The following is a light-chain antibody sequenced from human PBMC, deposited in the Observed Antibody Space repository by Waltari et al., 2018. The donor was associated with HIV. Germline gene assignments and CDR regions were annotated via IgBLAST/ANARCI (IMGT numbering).Light chain of an antibody. CDR1: KNDVSKYAY. CDR3: SSYAGMNNRLV. CDR2: GVH. V-gene: IGLV2-8*01. Sequence: QSALTQHPSASGSPGQSVTISCSGNKNDVSKYAYGSCYQQHPGKVPTLPAYGVHQRPSGLPDLFSGSKSDHSASLTVSWLQAEDDADYYCSSYAGMNNRLVFGGGTKLTVL. J-gene: IGLJ2*01.